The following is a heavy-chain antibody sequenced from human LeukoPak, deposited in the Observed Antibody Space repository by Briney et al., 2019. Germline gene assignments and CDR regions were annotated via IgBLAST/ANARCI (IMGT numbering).Heavy chain of an antibody. CDR1: GFTFSSYG. CDR2: ISYDGSNK. J-gene: IGHJ4*02. CDR3: AREADRFGELLWFDY. V-gene: IGHV3-30*03. D-gene: IGHD3-10*01. Sequence: GGSLRLSCAASGFTFSSYGMHWVRQAPGKGLEWVAVISYDGSNKYYADSVKGRFTISRDNSKNTLYLQMNSLRDEDTAMYYCAREADRFGELLWFDYWRQGSLVTVPS.